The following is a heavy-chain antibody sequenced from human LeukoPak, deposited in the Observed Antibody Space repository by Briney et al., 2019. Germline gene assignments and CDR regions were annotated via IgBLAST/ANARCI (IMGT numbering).Heavy chain of an antibody. CDR1: GFTFSSYG. D-gene: IGHD3-22*01. J-gene: IGHJ4*02. V-gene: IGHV3-30*18. Sequence: QSGGPLTLPCAASGFTFSSYGMPRLPQPPAKGPKGPAVISYDGSNKYYADSVKGRVTIARDNSKNTLYLQMNSLRAEDTAVYYCAKNRGTYYDSSGPFDYWGQGTLVTGSS. CDR2: ISYDGSNK. CDR3: AKNRGTYYDSSGPFDY.